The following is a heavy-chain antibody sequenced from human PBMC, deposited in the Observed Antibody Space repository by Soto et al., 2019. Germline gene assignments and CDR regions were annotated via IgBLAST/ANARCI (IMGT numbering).Heavy chain of an antibody. Sequence: QVQLVESGGGVVQPGRSLRLSCAASGFTFSSYAMHWVRQAPGKGLEWVAVISYDGSNKYYADSVKGRFTISRDNSKNTLSLQMNSLRAEDTAVYYCARDNRIQLWFEPPAPARSYYYYGMDVWGQGTTVTVSS. CDR3: ARDNRIQLWFEPPAPARSYYYYGMDV. CDR2: ISYDGSNK. D-gene: IGHD5-18*01. CDR1: GFTFSSYA. J-gene: IGHJ6*02. V-gene: IGHV3-30-3*01.